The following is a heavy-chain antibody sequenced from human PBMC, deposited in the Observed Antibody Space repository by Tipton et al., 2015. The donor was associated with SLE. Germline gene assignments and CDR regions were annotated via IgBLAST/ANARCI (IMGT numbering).Heavy chain of an antibody. CDR2: ISAYNGNT. Sequence: QSGPEVKKPGASVKVSCKASGYTFKNYGISWVRQAPGQGLEWMGWISAYNGNTNYAQKLQGRVTMTTDTSTSTAYMELRSLRSDDKAVYYCASDHGANGVKPANWFDPWGQGTLVTVSS. CDR1: GYTFKNYG. D-gene: IGHD2-8*01. CDR3: ASDHGANGVKPANWFDP. V-gene: IGHV1-18*01. J-gene: IGHJ5*02.